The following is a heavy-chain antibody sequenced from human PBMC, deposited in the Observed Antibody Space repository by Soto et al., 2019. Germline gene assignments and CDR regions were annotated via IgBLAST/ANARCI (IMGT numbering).Heavy chain of an antibody. D-gene: IGHD3-22*01. CDR3: ARVLPYYDSSGYYAEGLGAFDI. J-gene: IGHJ3*02. V-gene: IGHV1-46*01. Sequence: ASVKVSCKASGYTFASYYMHWVRQAPGTGLEWMGIINPSGGSTSYAQKFQGRVTMTRDTSTSTVYMELSSLRSEDTAVYYCARVLPYYDSSGYYAEGLGAFDIWG. CDR1: GYTFASYY. CDR2: INPSGGST.